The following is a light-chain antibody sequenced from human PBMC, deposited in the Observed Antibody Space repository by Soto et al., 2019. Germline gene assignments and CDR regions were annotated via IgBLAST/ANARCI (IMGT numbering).Light chain of an antibody. Sequence: EILLTQSPATLSVSPGERATLTCRASQCFXRDFAWYKQKPGQAPRLLIXDASTRAPRIPARFSGSGSGTDFTLTISSLQSEDFAVYYCQQYDKWSPWTFGQGTKVDIK. J-gene: IGKJ1*01. CDR3: QQYDKWSPWT. CDR1: QCFXRD. V-gene: IGKV3-15*01. CDR2: DAS.